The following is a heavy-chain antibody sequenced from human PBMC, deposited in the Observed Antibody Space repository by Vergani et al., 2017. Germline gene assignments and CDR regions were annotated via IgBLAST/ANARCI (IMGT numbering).Heavy chain of an antibody. Sequence: QVQLVESGGGEVQPGRSLRLSCAASGFTFSSYGMHWVRQAPGKGLEWVAVIWYDGSNKYYADSVKGRFTISRDNSKNTLYLQMNSLRAEDTAVYYCARGAARRDYYYYYMDVWGKGTTVTVSS. V-gene: IGHV3-33*01. J-gene: IGHJ6*03. CDR1: GFTFSSYG. CDR3: ARGAARRDYYYYYMDV. CDR2: IWYDGSNK. D-gene: IGHD6-6*01.